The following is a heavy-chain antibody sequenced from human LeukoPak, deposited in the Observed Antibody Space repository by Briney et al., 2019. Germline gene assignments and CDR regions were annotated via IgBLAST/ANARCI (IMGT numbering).Heavy chain of an antibody. Sequence: GGSLRLSCAASGFTFSDYNMRWIHQAPGKGLEWVSSISRSGSTKYYADSVKGRFTISRDNAKNSLYLQMNSLRAEDTAVYYCARGSSGWYGEGFDYWGQGTLVTVSS. CDR3: ARGSSGWYGEGFDY. CDR2: ISRSGSTK. J-gene: IGHJ4*02. CDR1: GFTFSDYN. V-gene: IGHV3-11*04. D-gene: IGHD6-19*01.